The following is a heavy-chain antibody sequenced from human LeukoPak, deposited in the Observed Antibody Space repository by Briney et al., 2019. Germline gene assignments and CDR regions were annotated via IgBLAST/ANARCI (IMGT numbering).Heavy chain of an antibody. CDR2: AYYTGST. J-gene: IGHJ4*02. V-gene: IGHV4-59*01. CDR1: GGSISNYY. Sequence: PSETLSLTCPVSGGSISNYYYWTWIRQPPGKGLGWIGYAYYTGSTNFNPSLKSRVTMSLDTSRNQFSLKLTSLTAADTAVYYCARGAVATTPFLEYWGQGTLVTVSS. CDR3: ARGAVATTPFLEY. D-gene: IGHD5-24*01.